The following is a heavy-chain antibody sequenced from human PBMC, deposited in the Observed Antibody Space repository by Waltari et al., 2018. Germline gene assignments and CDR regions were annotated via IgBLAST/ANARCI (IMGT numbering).Heavy chain of an antibody. D-gene: IGHD3-9*01. CDR2: IYGVDST. V-gene: IGHV3-53*01. CDR3: AREYDITTGYYIGDSR. J-gene: IGHJ4*02. CDR1: GFSVGNSY. Sequence: EVQLVESGGGLIQPGGSLRLSCAASGFSVGNSYVSWVRQARGKGREWISFIYGVDSTLYVDSVKGRFTISRDNAKNSLYLEMNSLRAEDTAVYYCAREYDITTGYYIGDSRWGQGTLVTVSS.